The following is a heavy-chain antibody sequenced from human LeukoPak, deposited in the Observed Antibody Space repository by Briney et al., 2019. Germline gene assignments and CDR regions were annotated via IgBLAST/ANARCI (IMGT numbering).Heavy chain of an antibody. CDR3: ARRIAAADFDY. Sequence: GGSLRLFCAASGFTFSSYAMSWVRQAPGKGLEWVSAISGSGGSTYYADSVKGRFTISRDNSKNTLYLQMNSLRAEDTAVYYCARRIAAADFDYWGQGTLVTVSS. CDR2: ISGSGGST. J-gene: IGHJ4*02. V-gene: IGHV3-23*01. D-gene: IGHD6-13*01. CDR1: GFTFSSYA.